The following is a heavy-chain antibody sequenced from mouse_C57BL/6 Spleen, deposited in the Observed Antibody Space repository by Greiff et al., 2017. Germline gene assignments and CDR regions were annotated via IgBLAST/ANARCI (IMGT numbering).Heavy chain of an antibody. D-gene: IGHD1-1*02. J-gene: IGHJ3*01. Sequence: DGGLVQPKGSLKLSCAASGFSFNTYAMNWVRQAPGKGLEWVARIRSKSNNYATYYADSVKDRFTISRDDSESMLYLQMNNLKTEDTAMYYCVRHYYYDGPFAYWGQGTLVTVSA. V-gene: IGHV10-1*01. CDR3: VRHYYYDGPFAY. CDR2: IRSKSNNYAT. CDR1: GFSFNTYA.